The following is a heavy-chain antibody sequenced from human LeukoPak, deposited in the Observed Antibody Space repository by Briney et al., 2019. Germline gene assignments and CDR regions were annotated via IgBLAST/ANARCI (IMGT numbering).Heavy chain of an antibody. CDR3: AGDLYYYGSGSYLDIDY. CDR2: ISAYNGNT. Sequence: WASVKVSCKASGYTFTSYGISWVRQAPGQGLAWMGWISAYNGNTNYAQKLQGRVTMTIDTSTSTAYMELRSLRSDDTAVYYCAGDLYYYGSGSYLDIDYWGQGTLVTVSS. CDR1: GYTFTSYG. J-gene: IGHJ4*02. V-gene: IGHV1-18*04. D-gene: IGHD3-10*01.